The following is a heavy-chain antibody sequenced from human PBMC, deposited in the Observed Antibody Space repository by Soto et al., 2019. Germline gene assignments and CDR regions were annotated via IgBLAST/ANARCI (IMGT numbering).Heavy chain of an antibody. CDR3: ARDRSVAAADYFDY. J-gene: IGHJ4*02. V-gene: IGHV3-30-3*01. CDR1: GFTFSSYA. Sequence: HPGGSLRLSCAASGFTFSSYAMHWVRQAPGKGLEWVAVISYDGSNKYYADSVKGRFTISRDNSKNTLYLQMNSLRAEDTAVYYCARDRSVAAADYFDYWGQGTLVTVSS. D-gene: IGHD6-13*01. CDR2: ISYDGSNK.